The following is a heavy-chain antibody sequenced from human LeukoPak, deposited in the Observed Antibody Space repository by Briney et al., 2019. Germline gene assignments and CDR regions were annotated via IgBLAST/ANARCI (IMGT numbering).Heavy chain of an antibody. V-gene: IGHV3-9*01. Sequence: GRSLSLSCAASRFTFDDYAMHWVRQAPGKGLEWVSGISWNSGSIGYADSVKGRFTISRDHAKNSLYLQMNSLRAEDTALYYCAKEGLEWELTSAFDIWGQGTMVTVSS. CDR1: RFTFDDYA. J-gene: IGHJ3*02. CDR3: AKEGLEWELTSAFDI. D-gene: IGHD1-26*01. CDR2: ISWNSGSI.